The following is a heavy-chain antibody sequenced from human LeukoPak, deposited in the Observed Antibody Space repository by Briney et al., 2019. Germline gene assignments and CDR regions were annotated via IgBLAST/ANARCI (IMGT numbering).Heavy chain of an antibody. Sequence: SVKVSCKTSGGTFSSHAISWVRQAPGQGLEWMGRVIPSLGIANYAQKFQGRVTITAGKSTSTAYMELSSLRSEDTAVYYCATCIGGSCYSRDWFDPWGQGTLVTVSS. D-gene: IGHD2-15*01. CDR3: ATCIGGSCYSRDWFDP. J-gene: IGHJ5*02. V-gene: IGHV1-69*04. CDR1: GGTFSSHA. CDR2: VIPSLGIA.